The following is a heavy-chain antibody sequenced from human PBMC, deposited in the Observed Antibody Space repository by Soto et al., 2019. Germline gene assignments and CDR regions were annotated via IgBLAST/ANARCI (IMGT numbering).Heavy chain of an antibody. CDR1: GDYIGSSAYF. Sequence: SETLSLTCAFSGDYIGSSAYFLGWTRQSPGKGLEWIASIGPGGNSNYNPSLKSRVTISSDASTNHFSLTVTSVTAADTAIYYCARHLGPTGVMDWGKGLLVTVSS. CDR2: IGPGGNS. V-gene: IGHV4-39*01. CDR3: ARHLGPTGVMD. D-gene: IGHD3-16*01. J-gene: IGHJ4*02.